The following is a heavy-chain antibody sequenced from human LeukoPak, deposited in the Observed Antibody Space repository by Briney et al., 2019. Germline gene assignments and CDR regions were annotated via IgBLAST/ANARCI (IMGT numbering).Heavy chain of an antibody. J-gene: IGHJ4*02. D-gene: IGHD6-6*01. Sequence: GGSLRLSCAPSGFTFISYSMNWLRQAPGKGLEWVSSISSSSSYIYYADSVKDRFTISIDNAKNSLYLQMNSLRAEDTAVYYCANLAASSVGDYWGQGTLVTVSS. CDR2: ISSSSSYI. V-gene: IGHV3-21*01. CDR3: ANLAASSVGDY. CDR1: GFTFISYS.